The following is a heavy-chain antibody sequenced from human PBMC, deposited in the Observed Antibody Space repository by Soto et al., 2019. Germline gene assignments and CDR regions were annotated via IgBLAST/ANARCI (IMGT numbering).Heavy chain of an antibody. V-gene: IGHV4-34*01. CDR1: GGSFSGYY. J-gene: IGHJ6*03. D-gene: IGHD6-6*01. CDR3: ASRGDESSSSPFIFYYMDV. CDR2: INHSGST. Sequence: PSETLSLTCAVYGGSFSGYYWSWIRQPPGKGLEWIGEINHSGSTNYNPSLKSRVTISVDTSKNQFSLKLSSVTAADTAVYYCASRGDESSSSPFIFYYMDVWGKGTTVTVSS.